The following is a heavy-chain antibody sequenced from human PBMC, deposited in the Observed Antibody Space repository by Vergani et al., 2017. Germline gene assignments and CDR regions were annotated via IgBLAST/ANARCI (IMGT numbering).Heavy chain of an antibody. CDR3: ANQDYYDILTY. V-gene: IGHV3-23*04. Sequence: EVQLVESGGGLVQPGGSLRLSCAASGFTVSSNYMSWVRQAPGKGLEWVSAISGSGGSTYYADSVKGRFTISRDNSKNTLYLQMNSLRAEDTAVYYCANQDYYDILTYWGQGTLVTVSS. J-gene: IGHJ4*02. CDR2: ISGSGGST. D-gene: IGHD3-9*01. CDR1: GFTVSSNY.